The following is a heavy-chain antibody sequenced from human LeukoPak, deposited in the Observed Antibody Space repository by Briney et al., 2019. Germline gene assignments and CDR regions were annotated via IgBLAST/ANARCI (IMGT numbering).Heavy chain of an antibody. J-gene: IGHJ3*02. Sequence: GGSLRLSCAASGFTFSSYSMNWVRQAPGKGLEWVSSISSSSSYIYYADSVKGRFTISRDNAKNSLYLQMNSLRAEDTAVYYCAREGPPGIMDSSGWYSGGAFDIWGQGTMVTVSS. CDR3: AREGPPGIMDSSGWYSGGAFDI. CDR1: GFTFSSYS. D-gene: IGHD6-19*01. V-gene: IGHV3-21*04. CDR2: ISSSSSYI.